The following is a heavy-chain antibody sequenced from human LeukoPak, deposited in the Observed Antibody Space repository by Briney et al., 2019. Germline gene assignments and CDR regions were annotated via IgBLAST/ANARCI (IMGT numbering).Heavy chain of an antibody. Sequence: ASVKVSCKASGYSFTSHGISWVRQAPGQGLEWMGGIIPIFGTANYAQKFQGRVTITADESTSTAYMELSSLRSEDTAVYYCAREAGGFNNWFDPWGQGTLVTVSS. V-gene: IGHV1-69*13. D-gene: IGHD3-10*01. CDR1: GYSFTSHG. CDR2: IIPIFGTA. J-gene: IGHJ5*02. CDR3: AREAGGFNNWFDP.